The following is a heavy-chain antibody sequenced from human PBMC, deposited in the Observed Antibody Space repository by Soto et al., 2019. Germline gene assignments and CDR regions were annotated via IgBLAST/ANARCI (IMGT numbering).Heavy chain of an antibody. Sequence: SETLSLTCAVYGGSFSGYYWSWIRQPPVKGLEWIGEINHSGSTNYNPSLKSRVTISVDTSKNQFSLKLSSVTAADTAVYYCARGSGGYSSSWYREVWFDPWGQGTLVTVSS. CDR1: GGSFSGYY. V-gene: IGHV4-34*01. D-gene: IGHD6-13*01. CDR3: ARGSGGYSSSWYREVWFDP. J-gene: IGHJ5*02. CDR2: INHSGST.